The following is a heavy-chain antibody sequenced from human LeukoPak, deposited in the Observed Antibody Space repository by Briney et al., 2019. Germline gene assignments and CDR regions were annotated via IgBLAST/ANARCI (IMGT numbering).Heavy chain of an antibody. CDR3: ARGTVTAPDY. J-gene: IGHJ4*02. CDR2: IYTGGST. V-gene: IGHV3-53*01. D-gene: IGHD4-17*01. CDR1: GFTFSNYW. Sequence: PGGSLRLSCAASGFTFSNYWMSWVRQAPGKGLEWVSVIYTGGSTYYADSVKGRFTISRDISKNTLYLQMNSLRAEDTAVYYCARGTVTAPDYWGQGTLVTVSS.